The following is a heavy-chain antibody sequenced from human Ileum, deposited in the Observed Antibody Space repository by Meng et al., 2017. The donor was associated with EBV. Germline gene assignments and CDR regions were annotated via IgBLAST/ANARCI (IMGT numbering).Heavy chain of an antibody. J-gene: IGHJ5*02. CDR2: TYRRSRWYY. Sequence: QLQEAGPGLGQPSQSPPASCVISGESFSSDKPAWNWIRQSPSRGLEWLGRTYRRSRWYYDYALSVKSRINISPDTSKNQVSLQLNSVTDEDTGIYYCATSRIAKFDRWGQGTLVTVSS. V-gene: IGHV6-1*01. CDR1: GESFSSDKPA. CDR3: ATSRIAKFDR.